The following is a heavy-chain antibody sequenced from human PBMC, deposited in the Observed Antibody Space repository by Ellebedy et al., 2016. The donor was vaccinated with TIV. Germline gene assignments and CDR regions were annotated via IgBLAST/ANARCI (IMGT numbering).Heavy chain of an antibody. V-gene: IGHV3-30*18. CDR1: GFTFSSYG. D-gene: IGHD2-15*01. J-gene: IGHJ6*02. Sequence: GESLKISXAASGFTFSSYGMHWVRQAPGKGLEWVAVISYDGSNKYYADSVKGRFTISRDNSKNTLYLQMNSLRAEDTAVYYCAKDYWDIVVVVRGGYGMDVWGQGTTVTVSS. CDR2: ISYDGSNK. CDR3: AKDYWDIVVVVRGGYGMDV.